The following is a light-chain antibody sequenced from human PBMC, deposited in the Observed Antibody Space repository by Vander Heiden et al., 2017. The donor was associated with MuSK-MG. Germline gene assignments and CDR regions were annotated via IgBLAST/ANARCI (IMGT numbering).Light chain of an antibody. CDR1: QSIGDT. V-gene: IGKV3-15*01. CDR2: GAS. CDR3: QQYNNWPQT. J-gene: IGKJ1*01. Sequence: DTIMTQSPATLSVYPGERATLSCRASQSIGDTVAWYQLKPGQAPRLLMCGASTRATGVPARFSGSGSGTDFTLTISGLQSEDFAVYVCQQYNNWPQTFGLGTKVEIK.